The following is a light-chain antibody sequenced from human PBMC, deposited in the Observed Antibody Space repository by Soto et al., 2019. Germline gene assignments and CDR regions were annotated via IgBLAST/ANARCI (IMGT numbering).Light chain of an antibody. V-gene: IGLV2-14*03. CDR1: SSDVGGYYY. CDR3: TSYSSSDTLVV. CDR2: DVS. Sequence: QSALTQPASVSGSPGQSITISCTGTSSDVGGYYYVSWYQQHPGNAPKLMIYDVSYRPSGVSDRFSGSKSGNMASLTISGLQAEDEADYYCTSYSSSDTLVVFGGGTKVTVL. J-gene: IGLJ2*01.